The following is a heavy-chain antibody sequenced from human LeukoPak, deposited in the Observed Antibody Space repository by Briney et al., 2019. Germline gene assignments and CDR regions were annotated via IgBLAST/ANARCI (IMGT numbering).Heavy chain of an antibody. CDR3: ARVLSGRGSLYSYYYYMDV. J-gene: IGHJ6*03. CDR2: ISGSGGST. V-gene: IGHV3-23*01. Sequence: LSGGSLRLSCAASGFTFSSYGMSWVRQAPGKGLEWVSAISGSGGSTYYAGSVKGRFTISRDNSKNTLYLQMNSLRAEDTAVYYCARVLSGRGSLYSYYYYMDVWGKGTTVTISS. D-gene: IGHD3-10*01. CDR1: GFTFSSYG.